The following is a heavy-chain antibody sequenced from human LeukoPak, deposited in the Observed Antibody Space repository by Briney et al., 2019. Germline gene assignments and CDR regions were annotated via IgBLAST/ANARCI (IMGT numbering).Heavy chain of an antibody. V-gene: IGHV4-59*01. D-gene: IGHD1-26*01. CDR3: ARLLSGARVDY. J-gene: IGHJ4*02. CDR1: DGSISSYF. CDR2: IYYSGTT. Sequence: PSETLSLTCTVSDGSISSYFWNWIRQPPGKGLEWIGYIYYSGTTTYNPSLQSRVTISVDTSKNQFSLKLSSVTAADTAVYYCARLLSGARVDYWGQGTLVTVSS.